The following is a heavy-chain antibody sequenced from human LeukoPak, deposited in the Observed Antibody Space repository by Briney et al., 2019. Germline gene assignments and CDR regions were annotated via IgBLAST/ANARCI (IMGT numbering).Heavy chain of an antibody. D-gene: IGHD3-22*01. Sequence: GGSLRLSCAASGFTFSSYSMNWVRQAPGKGLEWVSSISSSSTDIYYADSVKGRFTISRDNAKNSLNLQMNSLRAEDTAVYYCVGYDPFDYWGQGTLVTVSS. CDR2: ISSSSTDI. CDR3: VGYDPFDY. J-gene: IGHJ4*02. V-gene: IGHV3-21*04. CDR1: GFTFSSYS.